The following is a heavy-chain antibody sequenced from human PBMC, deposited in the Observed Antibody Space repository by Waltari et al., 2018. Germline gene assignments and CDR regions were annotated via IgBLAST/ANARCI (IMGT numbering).Heavy chain of an antibody. J-gene: IGHJ4*02. V-gene: IGHV4-39*01. D-gene: IGHD6-19*01. CDR3: ATKRESSASGFDY. CDR2: IYYSGST. CDR1: GGSISSSSYY. Sequence: QLQLQESGPGLVKPSETLSFTCTVSGGSISSSSYYWGGLRQPPGKGLVWIGSIYYSGSTYYRVYLKSRFTRSVDTSKNQFSLKLSSVTAADTAVYYCATKRESSASGFDYWGQGTLVTVSS.